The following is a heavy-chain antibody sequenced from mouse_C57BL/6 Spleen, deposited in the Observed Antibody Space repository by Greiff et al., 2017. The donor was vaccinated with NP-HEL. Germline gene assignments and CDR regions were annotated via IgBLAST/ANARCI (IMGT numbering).Heavy chain of an antibody. CDR2: ISNGGGST. CDR1: GFTFSDYY. V-gene: IGHV5-12*01. CDR3: ARRPFYGSSDYAMDY. Sequence: EVQGVESGGGLVQPGGSLKLSCAASGFTFSDYYMYWVRQTPEKRLEWVAYISNGGGSTYYPDTVKGRFTISRDNAKNTLYLQMSRLKSEDTAMYYCARRPFYGSSDYAMDYWGQGTSVTVSS. J-gene: IGHJ4*01. D-gene: IGHD1-1*01.